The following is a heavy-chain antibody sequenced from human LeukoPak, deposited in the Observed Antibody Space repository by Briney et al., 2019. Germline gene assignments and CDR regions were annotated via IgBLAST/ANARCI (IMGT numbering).Heavy chain of an antibody. D-gene: IGHD6-13*01. Sequence: ASVKVSCMSSVYTFTRYVITWVGQAPGQGLEGMGRISAYNGNTNYAQKLQGRVTLNTHTSMNIAYMEVKDLTADDRAGYSCVRDFSRISAAAYCGQGTLVTVSS. J-gene: IGHJ4*02. V-gene: IGHV1-18*01. CDR1: VYTFTRYV. CDR3: VRDFSRISAAAY. CDR2: ISAYNGNT.